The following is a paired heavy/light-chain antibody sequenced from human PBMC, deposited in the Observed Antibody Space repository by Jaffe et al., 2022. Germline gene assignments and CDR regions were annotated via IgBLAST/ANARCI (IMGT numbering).Heavy chain of an antibody. Sequence: QITLTESGPTLVKPTQTLTLTCTFSGFSLNTDGVGVGWIRQPPGKAPEWLALLYWNDDRRYSPSLKSRLTITKDTSKNQVVLTMTNMDPVDTATYYCARRLTVLTSFDMFDSWGLGTLVTVSA. CDR2: LYWNDDR. V-gene: IGHV2-5*01. CDR1: GFSLNTDGVG. D-gene: IGHD3-9*01. CDR3: ARRLTVLTSFDMFDS. J-gene: IGHJ4*02.
Light chain of an antibody. Sequence: DIQLTQSPSFLSASVGDRVTITCRASQAISSSLAWYQQKPGKAPKLLIYAASTLHSGVPSRFSGSGSGTDFTLTISSLQPEDFATYYCQRLNSYTYTFGQGTKLEIE. CDR2: AAS. J-gene: IGKJ2*01. CDR3: QRLNSYTYT. V-gene: IGKV1-9*01. CDR1: QAISSS.